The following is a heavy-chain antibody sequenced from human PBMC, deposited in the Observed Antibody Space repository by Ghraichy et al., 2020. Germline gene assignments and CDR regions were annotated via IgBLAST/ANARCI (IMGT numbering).Heavy chain of an antibody. D-gene: IGHD5-12*01. CDR2: IDPNTGGT. CDR1: GYSFTDHY. J-gene: IGHJ5*02. CDR3: ARDKDLGYSGYDSFDP. Sequence: ASVKVSYKASGYSFTDHYIHWVRQAPGQGLEWMGWIDPNTGGTNYVQKFQGRVTMTRDTSINTAYMELSSLRSDDTAVYYCARDKDLGYSGYDSFDPWGQGTLVTVSS. V-gene: IGHV1-2*02.